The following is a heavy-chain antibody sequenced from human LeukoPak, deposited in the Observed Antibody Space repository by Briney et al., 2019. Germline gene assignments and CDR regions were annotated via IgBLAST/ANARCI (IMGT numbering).Heavy chain of an antibody. CDR1: GFTFRSYW. D-gene: IGHD4-17*01. V-gene: IGHV3-7*01. J-gene: IGHJ3*02. Sequence: GGSLRHSCAASGFTFRSYWMTWVRQVPGKGLEWVANIKQDGSAKYYVESVKGRFTISRDNAKNSLYLQMSSLRVEDTAFYYCVGGGDHGAIDAFDIWGQGTMVTVSS. CDR3: VGGGDHGAIDAFDI. CDR2: IKQDGSAK.